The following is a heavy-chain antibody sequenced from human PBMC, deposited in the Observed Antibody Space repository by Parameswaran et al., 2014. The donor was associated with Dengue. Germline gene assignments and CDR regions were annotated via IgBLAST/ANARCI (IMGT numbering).Heavy chain of an antibody. CDR2: IDPSDSYT. D-gene: IGHD6-13*01. J-gene: IGHJ4*02. CDR3: AVSIAAAEVYFDY. Sequence: VRQAPGKGLEWMGRIDPSDSYTNYSPSFQGHVTISADKSISTAYLQWSSLKASDTAMYYCAVSIAAAEVYFDYWGQGTLVTVSS. V-gene: IGHV5-10-1*01.